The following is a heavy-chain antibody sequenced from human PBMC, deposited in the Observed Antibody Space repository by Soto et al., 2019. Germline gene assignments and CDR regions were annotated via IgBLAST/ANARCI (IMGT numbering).Heavy chain of an antibody. J-gene: IGHJ5*02. CDR2: IKQDGSDK. Sequence: EVQLVESGGGLVQPGVSLRLSCAASGFTFSTYWMTWVRQAPGKGLEWVANIKQDGSDKYYVDSVEGRFTISRDNAKNSLYLQMDSLRAEDTAVYYCASRGDYYETWGQGTLVTVSS. CDR1: GFTFSTYW. D-gene: IGHD3-22*01. V-gene: IGHV3-7*01. CDR3: ASRGDYYET.